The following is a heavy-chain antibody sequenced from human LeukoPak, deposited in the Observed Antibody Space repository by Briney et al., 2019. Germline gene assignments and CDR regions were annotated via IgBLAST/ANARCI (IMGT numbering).Heavy chain of an antibody. V-gene: IGHV3-7*01. J-gene: IGHJ4*02. CDR1: GFTFSSYW. CDR2: IKQDGSEK. D-gene: IGHD4-17*01. Sequence: GGSLRLSCAASGFTFSSYWMSWVRQAPGKGLEWVANIKQDGSEKYYVDSVKGRFTISRDNAKNSLYLQMNSLRAEDTAVYYCRTYNGDYVIDYWGQGTLVTVSS. CDR3: RTYNGDYVIDY.